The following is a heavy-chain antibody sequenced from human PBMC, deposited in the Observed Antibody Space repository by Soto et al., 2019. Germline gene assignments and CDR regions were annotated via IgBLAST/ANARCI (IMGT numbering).Heavy chain of an antibody. CDR2: IYYSGST. CDR3: ARLRCSGGSCYSPRFDP. J-gene: IGHJ5*02. Sequence: QLQLQESGPGLVKPSETLSLTCTVSGGSISSSSYYWGWIRQPPGKGLEWIGGIYYSGSTYYNPSLKSRVTRSVDTSKSQFSRMLSSVTAANTAVYYCARLRCSGGSCYSPRFDPWGQGTLVTVSS. D-gene: IGHD2-15*01. V-gene: IGHV4-39*01. CDR1: GGSISSSSYY.